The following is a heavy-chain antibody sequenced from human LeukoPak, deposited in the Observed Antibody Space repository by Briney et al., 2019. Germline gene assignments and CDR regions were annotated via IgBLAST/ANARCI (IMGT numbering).Heavy chain of an antibody. Sequence: GGSLRLSCAASGFTFSSYWMSWVRQAPGKGLEWVANIKQGGNEEYYVDSVKGRFTIFRDNAKNSLYLQMNSLRAEDTAVYYCARVGAPFYYYYMDVWGKGTTVTISS. CDR2: IKQGGNEE. J-gene: IGHJ6*03. CDR1: GFTFSSYW. V-gene: IGHV3-7*01. CDR3: ARVGAPFYYYYMDV. D-gene: IGHD3-16*01.